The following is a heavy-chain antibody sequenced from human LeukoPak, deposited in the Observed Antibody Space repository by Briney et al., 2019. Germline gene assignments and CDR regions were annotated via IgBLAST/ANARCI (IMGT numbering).Heavy chain of an antibody. J-gene: IGHJ4*02. CDR2: INPSGGST. Sequence: GASVKVSCKASGYTFTSYYMHWVRQAPGQGLEWMGIINPSGGSTSYAQKFQGRATMTRDMSTSTVYMELSSLISEDTAVYYCARVSGGDFPTNFDYWGQGTLVTVSS. D-gene: IGHD2-21*02. CDR1: GYTFTSYY. CDR3: ARVSGGDFPTNFDY. V-gene: IGHV1-46*01.